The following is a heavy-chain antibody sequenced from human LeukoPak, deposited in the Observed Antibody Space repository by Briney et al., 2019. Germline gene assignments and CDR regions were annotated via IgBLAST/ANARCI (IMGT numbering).Heavy chain of an antibody. CDR2: IKQDGSEK. Sequence: GGSLRLSCAASGFTFSSYWMSWVRQAPEKGLEWVANIKQDGSEKYYVDSVKGRFTISRDNAKNSLYLQMNSLRAEDTAVHYCARETESGYDSAQYYFDYWGQGTLVTVSS. D-gene: IGHD5-12*01. J-gene: IGHJ4*02. V-gene: IGHV3-7*01. CDR1: GFTFSSYW. CDR3: ARETESGYDSAQYYFDY.